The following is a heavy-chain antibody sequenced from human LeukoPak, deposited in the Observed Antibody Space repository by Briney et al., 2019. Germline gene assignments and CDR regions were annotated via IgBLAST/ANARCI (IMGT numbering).Heavy chain of an antibody. Sequence: PSETLSLTCAVYGGSFSGYYWSWIRQPPGKGLEWIGEINHSGSTNYNPSLKSRVTISVDTSKNQFSLKLSSVTAADTAVYYCARPRGQWLPYYHYWGQGTLVTVSS. CDR1: GGSFSGYY. CDR2: INHSGST. CDR3: ARPRGQWLPYYHY. D-gene: IGHD6-19*01. J-gene: IGHJ4*02. V-gene: IGHV4-34*01.